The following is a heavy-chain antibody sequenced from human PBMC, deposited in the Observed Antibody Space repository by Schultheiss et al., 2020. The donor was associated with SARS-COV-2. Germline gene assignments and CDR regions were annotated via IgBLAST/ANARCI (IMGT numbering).Heavy chain of an antibody. Sequence: SGPTLVKPTQTLTLTCTFSGFSLSTSGVGVGWIRQPPGKALEWLALIYWDDDKRYSPSLRSRLTITKDTSRNQVVLTMTNMDPVDTATYYCARWLLPYAFDYWGQGTLVTVSS. CDR3: ARWLLPYAFDY. D-gene: IGHD3-22*01. CDR1: GFSLSTSGVG. J-gene: IGHJ4*02. V-gene: IGHV2-5*02. CDR2: IYWDDDK.